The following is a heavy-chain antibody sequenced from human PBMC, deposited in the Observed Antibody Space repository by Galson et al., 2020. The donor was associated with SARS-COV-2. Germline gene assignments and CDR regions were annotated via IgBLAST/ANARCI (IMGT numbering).Heavy chain of an antibody. CDR1: GGSISSYY. CDR2: IYYSGST. D-gene: IGHD4-17*01. Sequence: SETLSLTCTVSGGSISSYYWSWIRQPPGKGLEWIGYIYYSGSTNYNPSLKSRVTISVDTSKNQFSLKLSSVTAADTAVYYCARAHYGDYYYDMDVWGKGTTVTVAS. J-gene: IGHJ6*03. CDR3: ARAHYGDYYYDMDV. V-gene: IGHV4-59*08.